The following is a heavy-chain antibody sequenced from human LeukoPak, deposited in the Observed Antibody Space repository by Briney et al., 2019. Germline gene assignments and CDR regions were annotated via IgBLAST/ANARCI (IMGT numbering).Heavy chain of an antibody. D-gene: IGHD2-2*01. V-gene: IGHV4-61*02. J-gene: IGHJ5*02. CDR3: ARDQRIFCSSTSCNRFDP. Sequence: SQTLSLTCTVSGGSISSGSYYWGWIRQPAGKGLEWIGRIYTSGSTNYNPSLKSRVTISVDTSKNQFSLKLSSVTAADTAVYYCARDQRIFCSSTSCNRFDPWGQGTLVTVSS. CDR1: GGSISSGSYY. CDR2: IYTSGST.